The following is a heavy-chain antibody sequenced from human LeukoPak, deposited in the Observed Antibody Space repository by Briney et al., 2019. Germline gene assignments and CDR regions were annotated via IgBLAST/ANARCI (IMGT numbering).Heavy chain of an antibody. CDR2: IYSGGST. CDR1: GFTFSNYW. D-gene: IGHD2-15*01. J-gene: IGHJ4*02. V-gene: IGHV3-66*01. CDR3: ASARYCSGGSCYEGINY. Sequence: GGSLRLSCAASGFTFSNYWMSWVRQAPRKGLEWVSVIYSGGSTYYADSVKGRFTISRDNSKNTLYLQMNSLRAEDTAVYYCASARYCSGGSCYEGINYWGQGTLVTVSS.